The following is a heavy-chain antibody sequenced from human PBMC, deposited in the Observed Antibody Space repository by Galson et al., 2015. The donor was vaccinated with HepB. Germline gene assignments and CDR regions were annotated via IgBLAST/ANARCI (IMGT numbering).Heavy chain of an antibody. D-gene: IGHD2-8*01. CDR1: GFTFSRYA. CDR2: ITSNGGRT. V-gene: IGHV3-23*01. J-gene: IGHJ4*02. CDR3: AKDGIMVSNNPYQLQF. Sequence: SLRLSCAASGFTFSRYAMTWVRQAPGKGLEWISSITSNGGRTVYTNSVKGRFTISRDNSRNTVVLQLSSLRPEDTAVYYCAKDGIMVSNNPYQLQFWGQGTLVSVSS.